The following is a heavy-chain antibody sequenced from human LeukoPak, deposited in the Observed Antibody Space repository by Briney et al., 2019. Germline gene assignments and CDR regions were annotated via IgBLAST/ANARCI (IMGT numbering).Heavy chain of an antibody. D-gene: IGHD6-6*01. CDR3: AKGKYSSSGPLY. V-gene: IGHV3-23*01. CDR2: ISGSGGST. Sequence: GGSLRLSCAASGFTFSSYAMSSVRQAPGKGLEWVSAISGSGGSTYYADPVKGRFTISRDNSKNTLYLQMNSLRAEDTAVYYCAKGKYSSSGPLYWGQGTLVTVSS. J-gene: IGHJ4*02. CDR1: GFTFSSYA.